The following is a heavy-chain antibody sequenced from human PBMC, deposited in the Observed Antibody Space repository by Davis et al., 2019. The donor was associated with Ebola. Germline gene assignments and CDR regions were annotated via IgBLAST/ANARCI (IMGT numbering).Heavy chain of an antibody. J-gene: IGHJ4*02. CDR2: IYPADSDT. CDR3: VRQSIETTGTFDY. CDR1: GYHFIAYW. D-gene: IGHD1-1*01. V-gene: IGHV5-51*01. Sequence: GESLKISCQGSGYHFIAYWIGWVRQMPGKGLEWMGIIYPADSDTRYSPSFQGQVTISADKSISTAYLQWSSLKASDTAIYYCVRQSIETTGTFDYWGQGTLVTVSS.